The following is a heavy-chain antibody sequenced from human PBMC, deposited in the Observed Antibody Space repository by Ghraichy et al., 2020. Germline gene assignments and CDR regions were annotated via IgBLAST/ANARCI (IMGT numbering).Heavy chain of an antibody. Sequence: GGSLRLSCAASGFTFSSYAMNWVRQAPGKGLEWVSAISYNSGDTYYPDFVRGRFTVSRDNSKNTLYLQMNSLRAADTAVYYCAKFYRGPPYYHLDVWGHGTTVIVSS. CDR2: ISYNSGDT. J-gene: IGHJ6*02. CDR3: AKFYRGPPYYHLDV. CDR1: GFTFSSYA. D-gene: IGHD1-26*01. V-gene: IGHV3-23*01.